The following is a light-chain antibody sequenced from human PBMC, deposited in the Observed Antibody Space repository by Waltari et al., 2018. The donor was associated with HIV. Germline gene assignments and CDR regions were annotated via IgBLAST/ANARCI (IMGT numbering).Light chain of an antibody. CDR3: CSYAGSSTPFV. CDR1: SSDVGSYTL. V-gene: IGLV2-23*02. Sequence: QSALTPPASVSGFPGPSITLSCTGTSSDVGSYTLGSWYQQYPGKVPKLMIYEVSKRPSGVSNRFSGSKPGNTASLTISGLQAEDEADYYCCSYAGSSTPFVFGTATKVTVL. CDR2: EVS. J-gene: IGLJ1*01.